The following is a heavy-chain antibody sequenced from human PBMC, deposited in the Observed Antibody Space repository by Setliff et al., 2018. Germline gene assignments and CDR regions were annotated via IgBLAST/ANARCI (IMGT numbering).Heavy chain of an antibody. Sequence: PGGSLRLSCAASGFTFSSYGMHWVRQAPGKGLEWVSFIRYDGNNKYYVDSVKGQFTISRDNSKNTLYLQMNSLRAEDTAVYYCANPYSSSYGFDSWGQGTQVTVSS. CDR1: GFTFSSYG. CDR3: ANPYSSSYGFDS. J-gene: IGHJ4*02. CDR2: IRYDGNNK. V-gene: IGHV3-30*02. D-gene: IGHD6-13*01.